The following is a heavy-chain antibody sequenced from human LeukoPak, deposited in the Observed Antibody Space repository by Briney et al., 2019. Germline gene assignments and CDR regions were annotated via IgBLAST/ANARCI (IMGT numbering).Heavy chain of an antibody. J-gene: IGHJ4*02. Sequence: GGSLRLSCAASGFTFSSYGMHWVRQAPAKGLEWVAFIRYDGSNKYYADSVKGRFTISRDNSKNTLYLQMNSLRAEDTAVYYCAKARDGYNYGGDYWGQGTLVTVSS. CDR3: AKARDGYNYGGDY. V-gene: IGHV3-30*02. CDR2: IRYDGSNK. D-gene: IGHD5-24*01. CDR1: GFTFSSYG.